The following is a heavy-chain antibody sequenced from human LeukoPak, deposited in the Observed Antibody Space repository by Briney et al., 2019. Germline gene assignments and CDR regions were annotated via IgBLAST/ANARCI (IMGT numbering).Heavy chain of an antibody. V-gene: IGHV1-2*02. D-gene: IGHD3-10*01. Sequence: ASVKVPCKASGYTFTGYYMHWVRQAPGQGLEWMGWINPNSGGTNYAQKFQGRVTMTRDTSISTAYMEMSRLRSDDTAVYYCARNLWFGESSDAFDMWGQGTMVTVSS. J-gene: IGHJ3*02. CDR2: INPNSGGT. CDR1: GYTFTGYY. CDR3: ARNLWFGESSDAFDM.